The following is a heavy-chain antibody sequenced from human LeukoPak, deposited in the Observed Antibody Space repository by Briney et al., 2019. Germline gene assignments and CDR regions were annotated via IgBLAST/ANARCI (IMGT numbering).Heavy chain of an antibody. Sequence: GGSLRLSCAASGFSVINAWMSWVRQAPGQGLAWVAVISYDGSNKYYADSVKGRFTISRDNSKNTLYLQMNSLRAEDTAVYYCARDHRKLVLGYWGQGTLVTVSS. CDR3: ARDHRKLVLGY. J-gene: IGHJ4*02. D-gene: IGHD6-13*01. CDR2: ISYDGSNK. V-gene: IGHV3-30*03. CDR1: GFSVINAW.